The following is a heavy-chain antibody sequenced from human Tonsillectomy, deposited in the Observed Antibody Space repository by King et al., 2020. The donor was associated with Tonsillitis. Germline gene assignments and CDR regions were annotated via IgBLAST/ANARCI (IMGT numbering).Heavy chain of an antibody. D-gene: IGHD3-16*01. CDR3: AIDWGDGDSGIDY. CDR2: VTARGDKT. J-gene: IGHJ4*02. V-gene: IGHV3-23*04. CDR1: GFTFSNYA. Sequence: VQLVESGGGLVQPGGSLRLSCAASGFTFSNYAMSWVRQAPGKGLEWVSAVTARGDKTYYADSVKGRFTISRDNSKNALYLQMNSLRAEDTAVYSCAIDWGDGDSGIDYWGQGTLVTVSS.